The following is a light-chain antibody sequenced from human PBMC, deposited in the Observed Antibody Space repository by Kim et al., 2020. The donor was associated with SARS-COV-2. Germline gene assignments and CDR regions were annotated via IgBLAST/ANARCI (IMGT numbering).Light chain of an antibody. CDR2: YDS. J-gene: IGLJ2*01. V-gene: IGLV3-21*04. CDR1: NIGSKR. Sequence: PGKTARITCGGNNIGSKRVHWYQQKPGQAPVLVIYYDSDRPSGIPERFSGSNSGNTATLTISRVEAGDEADYYCQVWDSSSDRGVFGGGTKLTVL. CDR3: QVWDSSSDRGV.